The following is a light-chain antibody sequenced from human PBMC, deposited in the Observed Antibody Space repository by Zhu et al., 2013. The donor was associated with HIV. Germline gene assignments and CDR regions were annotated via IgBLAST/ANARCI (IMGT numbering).Light chain of an antibody. Sequence: EIVLTQSPGTLSLSPGERATLSCRASQSVTRNFLAWYQQKPGQAPRLLISGASTRATGIPDRFSGSGSGTDFTLTISRLEPEDFAVYYCQHYGNPPDTLGQGTKLEIK. CDR1: QSVTRNF. V-gene: IGKV3-20*01. J-gene: IGKJ2*01. CDR3: QHYGNPPDT. CDR2: GAS.